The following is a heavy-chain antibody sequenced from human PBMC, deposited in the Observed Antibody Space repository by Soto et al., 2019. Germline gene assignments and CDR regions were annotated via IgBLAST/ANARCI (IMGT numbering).Heavy chain of an antibody. CDR3: ARGRGYSGYARGWFDP. Sequence: QVQLQQWGAGLLKPSETLSLTCAVYGGSFSGYYWSWIRQPPGKGLEWIGEINHSGSTNYNPSLKSRVTISVDTSKNQFSLKPSSVTAADTAVYYCARGRGYSGYARGWFDPWGQGTLVTVSS. J-gene: IGHJ5*02. V-gene: IGHV4-34*01. CDR2: INHSGST. CDR1: GGSFSGYY. D-gene: IGHD5-12*01.